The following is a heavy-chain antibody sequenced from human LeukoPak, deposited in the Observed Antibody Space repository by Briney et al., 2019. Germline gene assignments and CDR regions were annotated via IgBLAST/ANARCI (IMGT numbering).Heavy chain of an antibody. V-gene: IGHV4-4*07. D-gene: IGHD3-22*01. J-gene: IGHJ3*02. CDR2: IYTSGST. Sequence: SETLSLTCTISGGSVSDYYWSWIRQPAGKGLEWIGRIYTSGSTNYNPSLKSRVTISVDTSKNQFSLKLSSVTAADTAVYYCARADSSGPDAFDIWGQGTMVTVSS. CDR1: GGSVSDYY. CDR3: ARADSSGPDAFDI.